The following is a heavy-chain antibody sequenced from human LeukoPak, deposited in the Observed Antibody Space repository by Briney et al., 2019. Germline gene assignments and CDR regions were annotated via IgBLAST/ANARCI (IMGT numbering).Heavy chain of an antibody. D-gene: IGHD2-2*01. V-gene: IGHV1-18*01. CDR3: ARAPGYCSSTSCSKYYYYYYMDV. CDR2: ISAYNGNT. J-gene: IGHJ6*03. Sequence: ASVKGSCKASGYTFTSYGISLVRQAPGQGLEWMGWISAYNGNTNYAQKLQGRVTMTTDTSTSTAYTELRSLRSDDTAVYYCARAPGYCSSTSCSKYYYYYYMDVWGKGTTVTVSS. CDR1: GYTFTSYG.